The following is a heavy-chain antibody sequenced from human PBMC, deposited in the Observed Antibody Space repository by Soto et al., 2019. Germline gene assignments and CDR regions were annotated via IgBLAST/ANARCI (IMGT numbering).Heavy chain of an antibody. Sequence: SETLSLTCNVSGGSISSSSSYWGWIRQPPGKGLEWIGSVYYTGTTYYNPSLKSRVTISVDTSKNHHSLKETLLTAADTSLDYCASLKGAYFISTYNWFDPWGQGIRVAVSS. CDR2: VYYTGTT. D-gene: IGHD3-16*01. CDR1: GGSISSSSSY. J-gene: IGHJ5*02. V-gene: IGHV4-39*02. CDR3: ASLKGAYFISTYNWFDP.